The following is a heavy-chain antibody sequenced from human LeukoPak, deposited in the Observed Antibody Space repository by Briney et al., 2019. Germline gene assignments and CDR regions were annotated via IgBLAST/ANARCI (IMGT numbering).Heavy chain of an antibody. CDR1: GGPISTSSYY. CDR2: IYYSGSH. CDR3: ARDQASSWFDP. Sequence: SETLSSTCTVSGGPISTSSYYWGGIRQRPGKGLEWSGSIYYSGSHYYNPSRKSHVTISVDTSKNQFSLKLSSVTAADTAVYYCARDQASSWFDPWGQGTQLTDSS. J-gene: IGHJ5*02. V-gene: IGHV4-39*07.